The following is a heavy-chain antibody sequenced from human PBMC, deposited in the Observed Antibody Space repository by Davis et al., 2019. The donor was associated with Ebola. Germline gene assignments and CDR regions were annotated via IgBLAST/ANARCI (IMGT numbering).Heavy chain of an antibody. CDR2: ISWNSGSI. V-gene: IGHV3-9*01. CDR3: ARDPVFGVVRGMDV. D-gene: IGHD3-3*01. Sequence: PGGSLRLSCAASGFTFSDYGMHWVRQGPGKGLEWVSRISWNSGSIGYADSVKGRFTISRDNAKNSLYLQMNSLRAEDTAVYYCARDPVFGVVRGMDVWGQGTTVTVSS. J-gene: IGHJ6*02. CDR1: GFTFSDYG.